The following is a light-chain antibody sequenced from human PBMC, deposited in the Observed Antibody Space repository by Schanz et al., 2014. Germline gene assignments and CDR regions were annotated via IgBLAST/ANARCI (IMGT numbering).Light chain of an antibody. Sequence: QSALTQPASVSGSPGQSITISCTGTSSDVGTYNYVSWYQHHPGKAPKLMIYDVSDRPSGVSNRFSGSKSGNTASLTISGLQAEDEADYYCQSYDSSLSGSKVFGGGTKLTVL. J-gene: IGLJ3*02. CDR1: SSDVGTYNY. CDR3: QSYDSSLSGSKV. V-gene: IGLV2-14*03. CDR2: DVS.